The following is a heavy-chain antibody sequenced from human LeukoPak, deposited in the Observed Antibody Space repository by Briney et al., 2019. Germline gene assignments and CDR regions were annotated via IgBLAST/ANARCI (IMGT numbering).Heavy chain of an antibody. CDR1: GGSISSSSYY. CDR2: IYYSGST. Sequence: SETLSLICTVSGGSISSSSYYWGWIRQPPGKGLEWIGSIYYSGSTYYNPSLKSRVTISVDTSKNQFSLKLSSVTAADTAVYYCARHGGYDFWSGYTAYYYYMDVWGIGTTVTVSS. CDR3: ARHGGYDFWSGYTAYYYYMDV. V-gene: IGHV4-39*01. J-gene: IGHJ6*03. D-gene: IGHD3-3*01.